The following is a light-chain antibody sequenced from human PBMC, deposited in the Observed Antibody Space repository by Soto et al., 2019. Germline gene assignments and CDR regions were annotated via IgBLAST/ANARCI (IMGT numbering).Light chain of an antibody. CDR2: AAS. V-gene: IGKV1-27*01. J-gene: IGKJ1*01. CDR1: QGIIDY. Sequence: DIQMTQSPSSLSASVGDRVTISCRASQGIIDYLAWYQQKPGKVPKLLIYAASTLQSGVPSRFSGSGSGTDFTLPISSLQPEDVATYYWQKYNSAPRTFGQGTKVEVK. CDR3: QKYNSAPRT.